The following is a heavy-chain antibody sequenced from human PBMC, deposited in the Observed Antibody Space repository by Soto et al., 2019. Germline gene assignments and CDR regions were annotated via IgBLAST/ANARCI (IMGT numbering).Heavy chain of an antibody. D-gene: IGHD2-2*01. CDR1: DGSLSPNY. CDR2: IYYAGTT. J-gene: IGHJ1*01. V-gene: IGHV4-59*08. CDR3: ARLGAFYQAMDS. Sequence: SETLSLTCTVSDGSLSPNYWSWIRQPPGKGLEWIGYIYYAGTTTYNPSLQSRVSISLDTSKNEVSLTLTSVTAADTAVYFCARLGAFYQAMDSWGQGTLVTVSS.